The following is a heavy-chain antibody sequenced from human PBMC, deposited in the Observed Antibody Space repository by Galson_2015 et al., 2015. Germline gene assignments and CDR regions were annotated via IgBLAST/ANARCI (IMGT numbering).Heavy chain of an antibody. CDR1: GGSVSSGSYY. D-gene: IGHD2-15*01. Sequence: SETLSLTCTVSGGSVSSGSYYWSWIRQPPGKGLEWIGYIYYSGSTNYNPSLKSRVTISVDTSKNQFSLKLSSVTAADTAVYYCARGTSVVATGWWGQGTLVTVSS. CDR2: IYYSGST. J-gene: IGHJ4*02. V-gene: IGHV4-61*01. CDR3: ARGTSVVATGW.